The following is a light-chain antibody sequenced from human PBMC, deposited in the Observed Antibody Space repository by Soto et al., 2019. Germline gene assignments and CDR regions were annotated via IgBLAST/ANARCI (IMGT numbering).Light chain of an antibody. J-gene: IGKJ5*01. Sequence: DIVLTQSPATLSLSLGQRAALSCRASQSVSTYLAWYQQNPGQAPRLFIYDASNRATGIPARFSGSGSGTDLTLTISSLETEDFEVYYCQQRSKWPITFGQGTRLEIK. CDR1: QSVSTY. CDR2: DAS. V-gene: IGKV3-11*01. CDR3: QQRSKWPIT.